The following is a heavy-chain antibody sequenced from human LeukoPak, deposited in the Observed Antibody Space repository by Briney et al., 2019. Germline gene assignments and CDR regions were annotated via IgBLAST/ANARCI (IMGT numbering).Heavy chain of an antibody. V-gene: IGHV4-34*01. CDR2: INHSGST. CDR1: GGSFSGYY. D-gene: IGHD5-18*01. CDR3: ARVEQLWLDY. Sequence: PSETLSLTCAVYGGSFSGYYWSWIRQPPGKGLEWIGEINHSGSTNYNPSLKSRVTISVDTSKNQFSLELSSVTAADTAVYYCARVEQLWLDYWGQGTLVTVSS. J-gene: IGHJ4*02.